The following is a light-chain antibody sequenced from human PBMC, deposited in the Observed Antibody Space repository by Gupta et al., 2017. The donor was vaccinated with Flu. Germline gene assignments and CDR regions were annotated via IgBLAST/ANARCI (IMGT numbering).Light chain of an antibody. CDR1: TGAVTSGHY. Sequence: QAVVTQEPSLTVSPGGTVTLTCGSSTGAVTSGHYPYWFQQKPGQAPRTLIYVTSNRHSWTPARFSGSLLGGKAALTLSGAQPEDEAVYYCLRSYGDTRPVFGGGTKLTVL. V-gene: IGLV7-46*01. CDR3: LRSYGDTRPV. CDR2: VTS. J-gene: IGLJ2*01.